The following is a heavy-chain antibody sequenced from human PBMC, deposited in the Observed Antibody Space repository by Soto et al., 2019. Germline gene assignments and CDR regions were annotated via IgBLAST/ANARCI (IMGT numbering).Heavy chain of an antibody. Sequence: EVQLVESGGGLVKPGGSLRLSCAASGFTFSNAWMSWVRQAPGKGLAWVGRIKSKTDGGTTDYAAPVKGRFTISRDDSKNTLYLQMNSLKTEDTAVYYCTTFGGFTYYDFWSGYFTDAFDIWGQGTMVTVSS. D-gene: IGHD3-3*01. CDR3: TTFGGFTYYDFWSGYFTDAFDI. J-gene: IGHJ3*02. CDR2: IKSKTDGGTT. V-gene: IGHV3-15*01. CDR1: GFTFSNAW.